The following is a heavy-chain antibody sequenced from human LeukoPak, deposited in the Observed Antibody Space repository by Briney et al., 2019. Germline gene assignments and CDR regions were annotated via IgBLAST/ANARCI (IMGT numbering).Heavy chain of an antibody. Sequence: PGGSLRLSCAASGFTFSSYEMNWVRQAPGKGLEWVSYISSSGSTIYYADSVKGRFTISRDNAKNSLYLQMNSLRAEDTAVYYCARGGSRYDSSGYYPWGQGTLVTVSS. V-gene: IGHV3-48*03. J-gene: IGHJ5*02. CDR2: ISSSGSTI. CDR1: GFTFSSYE. CDR3: ARGGSRYDSSGYYP. D-gene: IGHD3-22*01.